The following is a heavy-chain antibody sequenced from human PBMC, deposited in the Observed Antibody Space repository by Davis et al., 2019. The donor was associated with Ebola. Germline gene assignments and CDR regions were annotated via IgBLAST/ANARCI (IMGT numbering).Heavy chain of an antibody. CDR3: ARQLPYYSYGMDV. CDR2: IYNGGST. D-gene: IGHD2-2*01. V-gene: IGHV3-53*01. CDR1: GFTASSNY. J-gene: IGHJ6*02. Sequence: RGSLRLSCAASGFTASSNYMSWVRQAPGKGLEWVSVIYNGGSTYYPDSVKGRFTISRDNSKNTLYLQMNSLRAEDTAVYLCARQLPYYSYGMDVWGQGTTVTVSS.